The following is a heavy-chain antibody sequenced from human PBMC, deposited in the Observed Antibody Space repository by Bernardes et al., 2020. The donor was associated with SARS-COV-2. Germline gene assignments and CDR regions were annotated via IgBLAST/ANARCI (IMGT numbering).Heavy chain of an antibody. CDR2: IYYSGTT. CDR1: GGSITGHF. J-gene: IGHJ5*02. CDR3: AQDLLGNSNWETWFDP. D-gene: IGHD6-13*01. Sequence: SETLSLTCTVSGGSITGHFWSWIRQPPGKGLEYIGYIYYSGTTNYNPSLKSRVTISLDTSKNQFSLKLRSVTAADTAVYYCAQDLLGNSNWETWFDPWGQGTLVTVSS. V-gene: IGHV4-59*08.